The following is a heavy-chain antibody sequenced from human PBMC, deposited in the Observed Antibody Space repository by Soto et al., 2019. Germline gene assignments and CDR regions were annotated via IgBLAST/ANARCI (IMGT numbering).Heavy chain of an antibody. J-gene: IGHJ4*02. CDR3: ARSHNWRLGQN. CDR1: GYTFTNYY. Sequence: QVQLVQSGAEVKKPGASVKVSCKAPGYTFTNYYMHWVRQAPGQGLEWMGIIDPSGGSTSYAQKFQGRVTMTRDTSTSTVYMEVSSLRSEDTAVYYCARSHNWRLGQNWGQGTLVTVSS. CDR2: IDPSGGST. D-gene: IGHD1-20*01. V-gene: IGHV1-46*01.